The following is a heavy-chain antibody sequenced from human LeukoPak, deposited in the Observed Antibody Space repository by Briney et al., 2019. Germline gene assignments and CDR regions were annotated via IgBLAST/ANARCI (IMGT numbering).Heavy chain of an antibody. D-gene: IGHD2-21*02. CDR2: INPSGGST. V-gene: IGHV1-46*01. CDR3: ARAPYCGGDCYPNWFDP. CDR1: GYTFTSYY. J-gene: IGHJ5*02. Sequence: ASVKVSCKASGYTFTSYYMHWVRQAPGQGLEWMGIINPSGGSTSYAQKFQGGVTMTRDTSTSTVYMELSSLRSEDTAVYYCARAPYCGGDCYPNWFDPWGQGTLVTVSS.